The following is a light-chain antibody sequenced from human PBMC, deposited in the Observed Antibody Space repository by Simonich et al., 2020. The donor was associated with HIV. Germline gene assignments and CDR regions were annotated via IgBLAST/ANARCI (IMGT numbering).Light chain of an antibody. V-gene: IGKV4-1*01. CDR3: QQYYSTPFT. J-gene: IGKJ3*01. CDR2: WAS. CDR1: KSVLYSSNNKNY. Sequence: DIVMTQSPDSLAVSLGERATINCKSSKSVLYSSNNKNYLAWYQQKPGPPPKLLIYWASTRESGVPDRFSGSGSGTDFTLTISSLQAEDVAVYYCQQYYSTPFTFGPGTKVDFK.